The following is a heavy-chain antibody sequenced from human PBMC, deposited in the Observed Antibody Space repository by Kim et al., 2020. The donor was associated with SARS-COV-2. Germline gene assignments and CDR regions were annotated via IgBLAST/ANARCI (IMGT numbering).Heavy chain of an antibody. J-gene: IGHJ4*02. V-gene: IGHV1-8*01. CDR3: ARGGITMVRGVPEDY. Sequence: QKFQGRVTMTRNTSISTAYMELSSLRSEDTAVYYCARGGITMVRGVPEDYWGQGTLVTVSS. D-gene: IGHD3-10*01.